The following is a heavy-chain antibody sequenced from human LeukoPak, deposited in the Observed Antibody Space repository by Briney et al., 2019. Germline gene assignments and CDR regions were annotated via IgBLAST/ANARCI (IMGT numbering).Heavy chain of an antibody. D-gene: IGHD3-22*01. CDR2: INPNSGGT. J-gene: IGHJ3*02. CDR1: GDTFTGYY. V-gene: IGHV1-2*02. CDR3: ASPLLAYDSSGKGNAFDI. Sequence: ASVKVSCKASGDTFTGYYMHWVRQAPGQGLEWVGWINPNSGGTNYAQKFQGRVTMTRDTSISTAYMELSRLRSDDTAVYYCASPLLAYDSSGKGNAFDIWGQGTMVTVSS.